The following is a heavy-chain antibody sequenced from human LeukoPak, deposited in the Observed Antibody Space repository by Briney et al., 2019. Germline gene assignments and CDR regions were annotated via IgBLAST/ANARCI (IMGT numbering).Heavy chain of an antibody. CDR3: AREGQWLPDWFDP. D-gene: IGHD6-19*01. V-gene: IGHV4-59*01. CDR2: IYYSGST. Sequence: SETLSLTCTVSGGSISGNYWSWIRQPSGKGLEWIGYIYYSGSTNYNPSLKGRVTISLDMSKNQFSLKLNSMTAADTAVYYCAREGQWLPDWFDPWGQGTLVTVSS. J-gene: IGHJ5*02. CDR1: GGSISGNY.